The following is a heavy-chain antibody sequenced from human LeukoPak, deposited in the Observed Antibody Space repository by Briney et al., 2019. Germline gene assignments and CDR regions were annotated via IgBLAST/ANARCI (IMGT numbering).Heavy chain of an antibody. CDR1: GYIFTNHG. CDR2: ISAYNGNT. D-gene: IGHD6-19*01. Sequence: ASVKVSCKTSGYIFTNHGVSWVRQARGHGLEWRAWISAYNGNTEYSQNFQGRVTMTMDTSTSTAYMELKSLTADDTAIYYCAREPGVAAAAVPFDYWGQGTLVTVSS. V-gene: IGHV1-18*01. J-gene: IGHJ4*02. CDR3: AREPGVAAAAVPFDY.